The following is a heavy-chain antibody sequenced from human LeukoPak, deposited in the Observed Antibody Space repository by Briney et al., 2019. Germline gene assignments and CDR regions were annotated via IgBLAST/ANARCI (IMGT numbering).Heavy chain of an antibody. D-gene: IGHD6-13*01. CDR1: GFTFSSYA. V-gene: IGHV3-30*04. CDR3: ARDQSSSRARYGMDV. Sequence: PGRSLRLSCAASGFTFSSYAMHWVRQAPGKGLEWVAVISYDGSNKYYADSVKGRFTISRDNSKNTLYLQMNSLRAEDTAVYYCARDQSSSRARYGMDVWGKGTTVTVSS. CDR2: ISYDGSNK. J-gene: IGHJ6*04.